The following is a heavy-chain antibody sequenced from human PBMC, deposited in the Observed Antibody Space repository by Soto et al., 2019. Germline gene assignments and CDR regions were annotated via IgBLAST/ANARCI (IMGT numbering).Heavy chain of an antibody. J-gene: IGHJ4*02. V-gene: IGHV3-48*01. D-gene: IGHD6-19*01. CDR2: ISSSSGTT. CDR1: GFIFGSYS. CDR3: ARDLYSSGWHEGFVDY. Sequence: VQLVESGGGLVQPGGSLRLSCAASGFIFGSYSMNWVRQAPGKGLQWVAYISSSSGTTYYGDSLKGRFTISRDNAKNSLYLQMNSLRAEDTAVYYCARDLYSSGWHEGFVDYWGQGTLVTVSS.